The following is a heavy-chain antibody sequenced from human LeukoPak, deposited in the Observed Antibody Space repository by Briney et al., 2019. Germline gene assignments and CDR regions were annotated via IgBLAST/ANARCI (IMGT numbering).Heavy chain of an antibody. CDR2: IYYSGST. D-gene: IGHD2-2*01. CDR3: ARYSPDIVVVQLLSGVPGYYYYYMDV. CDR1: GGSISSGGYY. J-gene: IGHJ6*03. V-gene: IGHV4-31*03. Sequence: SETLSLTCTVSGGSISSGGYYWSWIRQHPGKGLEWIGYIYYSGSTYYNPSLKSRVTISVDTSKNQFSLKLSSVTAADTAVYYCARYSPDIVVVQLLSGVPGYYYYYMDVWGKGTTVTVSS.